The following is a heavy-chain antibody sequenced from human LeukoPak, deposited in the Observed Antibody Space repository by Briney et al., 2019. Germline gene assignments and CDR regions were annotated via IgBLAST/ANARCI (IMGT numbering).Heavy chain of an antibody. D-gene: IGHD3-3*01. J-gene: IGHJ3*02. CDR1: GGSFSGYY. CDR3: ARRGYDFWSGSKDAFDI. Sequence: PSETLSLTCAVYGGSFSGYYWSWIRQPPGKGLEWIGEINRSGSTNYNPSLKSRVTISVDTSKDQFSLKLSSVTAADTAVYYCARRGYDFWSGSKDAFDIWGQGTMVTVSS. V-gene: IGHV4-34*01. CDR2: INRSGST.